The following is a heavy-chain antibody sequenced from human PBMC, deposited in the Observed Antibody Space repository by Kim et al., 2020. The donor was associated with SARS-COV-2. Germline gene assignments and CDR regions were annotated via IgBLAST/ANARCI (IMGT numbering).Heavy chain of an antibody. CDR1: GDSVSSNSAA. CDR2: TYYRSKWYN. V-gene: IGHV6-1*01. Sequence: SQTLSLTCAISGDSVSSNSAAWNWIRQSPSRGLEWLGRTYYRSKWYNDYAVSVKSRITINPDTSKNQFSLQLNSVTPEDTAVYYCARAYSSSFRPINWFDPWGQGTLVTVSS. D-gene: IGHD6-13*01. J-gene: IGHJ5*02. CDR3: ARAYSSSFRPINWFDP.